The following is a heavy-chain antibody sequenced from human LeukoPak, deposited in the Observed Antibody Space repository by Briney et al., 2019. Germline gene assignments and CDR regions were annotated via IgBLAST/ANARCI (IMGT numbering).Heavy chain of an antibody. CDR3: ARWGGEQLVIDY. CDR1: GGSFSGYY. CDR2: INHSGST. D-gene: IGHD6-6*01. V-gene: IGHV4-34*01. Sequence: SETLSLTCAVYGGSFSGYYWSWIRQPPGKGLEWIGEINHSGSTNYNPSLKSRVTISVDTSKNQFSLKLSSVTAADTAVYYCARWGGEQLVIDYWGQGTLVTVSS. J-gene: IGHJ4*02.